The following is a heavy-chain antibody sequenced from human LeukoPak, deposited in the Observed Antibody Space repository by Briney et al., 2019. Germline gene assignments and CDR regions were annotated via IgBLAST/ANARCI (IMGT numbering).Heavy chain of an antibody. D-gene: IGHD2-8*01. CDR2: IYHSGST. CDR1: GYSISSGYY. V-gene: IGHV4-38-2*01. Sequence: SETLSLTCAVRGYSISSGYYWGLIRQPPGKGLEWIGSIYHSGSTYYNPSLKSRVTISVDTSKNQFPLKLSSVTAADAAVYYCAKTTSNGYDYYMDGWGKGTTVTVSS. CDR3: AKTTSNGYDYYMDG. J-gene: IGHJ6*03.